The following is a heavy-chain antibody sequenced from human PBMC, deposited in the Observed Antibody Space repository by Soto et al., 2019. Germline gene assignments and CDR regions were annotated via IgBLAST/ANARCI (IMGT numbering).Heavy chain of an antibody. CDR2: IHNNGDT. Sequence: SETLSLTCAVYGDSLSGYYWSWIRQPPGKGLEWIGYIHNNGDTNYNPSLKSRVTISVDTSNNLFSLKLNSVTAADTAVYYCARRSAVVAAGDAFDLWGQGTMVT. CDR1: GDSLSGYY. J-gene: IGHJ3*01. V-gene: IGHV4-59*01. D-gene: IGHD2-15*01. CDR3: ARRSAVVAAGDAFDL.